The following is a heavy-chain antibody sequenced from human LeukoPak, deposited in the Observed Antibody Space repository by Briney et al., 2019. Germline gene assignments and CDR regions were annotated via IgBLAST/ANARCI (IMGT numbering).Heavy chain of an antibody. D-gene: IGHD3-22*01. Sequence: SETLSLTCAVSGGSISSGDYSWSWIRQPPGEGLEWIGFIYNSGNTYYNPSLKSRVTLSVDTSKNQFSLNLSSVTAADTAVYYCARTAYDSSDFYRFDYRGQGTLVTVSS. CDR3: ARTAYDSSDFYRFDY. CDR1: GGSISSGDYS. CDR2: IYNSGNT. V-gene: IGHV4-30-4*07. J-gene: IGHJ4*02.